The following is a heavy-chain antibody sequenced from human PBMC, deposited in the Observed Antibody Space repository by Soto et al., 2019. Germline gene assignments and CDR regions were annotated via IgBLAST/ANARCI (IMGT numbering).Heavy chain of an antibody. Sequence: ASVKVSCKASGYTFSNYYMHWVRQAPGQGHEWMGIINPSGGSTTYAQKFQGRVTMTRDTSTSTVYMELSSLRSEDTAVYYCARYDYNGYYFDYWGQGTLVTVSS. D-gene: IGHD4-4*01. J-gene: IGHJ4*02. CDR2: INPSGGST. V-gene: IGHV1-46*01. CDR1: GYTFSNYY. CDR3: ARYDYNGYYFDY.